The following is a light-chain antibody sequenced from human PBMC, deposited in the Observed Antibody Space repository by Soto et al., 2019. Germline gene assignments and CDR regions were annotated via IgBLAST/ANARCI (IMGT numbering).Light chain of an antibody. CDR1: QSVSSN. Sequence: EIVMTQSPATLSVSPGERATLSCRANQSVSSNLAWYQQKPGQAPRLLIYRASTRATGIPARFSGSGSGTDFTLTISSLQSEDFAVYYCQQYNSYPWTFGQGTKVEIK. J-gene: IGKJ1*01. CDR3: QQYNSYPWT. CDR2: RAS. V-gene: IGKV3-15*01.